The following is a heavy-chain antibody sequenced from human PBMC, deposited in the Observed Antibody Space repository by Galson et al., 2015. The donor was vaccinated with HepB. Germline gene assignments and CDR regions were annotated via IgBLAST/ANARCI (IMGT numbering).Heavy chain of an antibody. Sequence: SLRLSCAASGFTFSSYGMHWVRQAPGKGLEWVAVISYDGSNKYHADSVKGRFTISRDNSKNTLYLQMNSLRAEDTAVYYCAKDGWMEDMGPFGAFDIRGQGTMVTVSS. D-gene: IGHD2-15*01. CDR1: GFTFSSYG. CDR2: ISYDGSNK. V-gene: IGHV3-30*18. CDR3: AKDGWMEDMGPFGAFDI. J-gene: IGHJ3*02.